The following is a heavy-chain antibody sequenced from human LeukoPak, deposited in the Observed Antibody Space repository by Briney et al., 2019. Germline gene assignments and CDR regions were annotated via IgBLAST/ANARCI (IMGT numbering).Heavy chain of an antibody. J-gene: IGHJ4*02. V-gene: IGHV3-69-1*02. CDR3: ARGFPHDYDRGTYHFVLDH. CDR2: TNSDGDI. CDR1: GFTFSPND. D-gene: IGHD3-22*01. Sequence: PGETLTLSCEASGFTFSPNDLTWACHAPGLGLELVSFTNSDGDIYYADSVKGRFSISRDNAKNSLYLQMTSLRVEDTAVYYCARGFPHDYDRGTYHFVLDHWGLGTLVAVSS.